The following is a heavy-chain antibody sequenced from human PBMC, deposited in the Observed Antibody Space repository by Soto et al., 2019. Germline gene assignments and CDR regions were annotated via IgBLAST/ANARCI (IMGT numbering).Heavy chain of an antibody. D-gene: IGHD3-22*01. Sequence: EVDLVESGGGLVQSGGSLRLSCAASGFTFRNYGMNWVRQAPGEGLEWVSYIGLGSSTKYYADSVEGRYTISRDNAKNSLYLQMNSLRAEDTAVYYCARDQLYYNDISGRPLNAFDVWGQGTMVTVSS. CDR1: GFTFRNYG. CDR2: IGLGSSTK. V-gene: IGHV3-48*01. J-gene: IGHJ3*01. CDR3: ARDQLYYNDISGRPLNAFDV.